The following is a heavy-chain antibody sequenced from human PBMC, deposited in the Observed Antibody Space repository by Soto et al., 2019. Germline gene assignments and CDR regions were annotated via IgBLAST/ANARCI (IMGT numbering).Heavy chain of an antibody. Sequence: PSETLSLTCTVSGGSISMGGYFWNWIRQHPGKGLEWIGYIFYIGSTYYNPSLKSRVTISVDTSKNQFSLKLSSVTAADTAVYYCARSIDSWGQGTLVTVSS. J-gene: IGHJ5*01. CDR2: IFYIGST. CDR1: GGSISMGGYF. V-gene: IGHV4-31*03. CDR3: ARSIDS.